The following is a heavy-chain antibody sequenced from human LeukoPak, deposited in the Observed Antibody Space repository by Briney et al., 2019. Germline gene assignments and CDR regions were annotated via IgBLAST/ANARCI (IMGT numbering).Heavy chain of an antibody. CDR2: INPNSGGT. Sequence: GASVKVSCKASGYTFTSYAMHWVRQAPGQGLEWMGWINPNSGGTNYAQKFQGRVTMTRDTSISTAYMELSRLRSDDTAVYYCARPSLPSVTGDKNDAFDIWGQGTMVTVSS. J-gene: IGHJ3*02. CDR3: ARPSLPSVTGDKNDAFDI. CDR1: GYTFTSYA. D-gene: IGHD2-21*02. V-gene: IGHV1-2*02.